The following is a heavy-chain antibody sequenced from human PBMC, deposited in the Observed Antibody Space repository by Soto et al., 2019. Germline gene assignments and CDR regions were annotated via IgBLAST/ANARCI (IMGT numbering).Heavy chain of an antibody. CDR2: IYYSGST. D-gene: IGHD2-2*01. V-gene: IGHV4-31*03. Sequence: QVQLQESGPGLVKPSQTLSLTCTVSGGSISSGGYYWSWIRQHPGKGLEWIGYIYYSGSTYYNPSLKSRVTLSVHTSKNQYPLKLRSVTAADTAVYYCARDRGYCSSTSCYAPRWFDPWGQGTLVTVSS. CDR1: GGSISSGGYY. CDR3: ARDRGYCSSTSCYAPRWFDP. J-gene: IGHJ5*02.